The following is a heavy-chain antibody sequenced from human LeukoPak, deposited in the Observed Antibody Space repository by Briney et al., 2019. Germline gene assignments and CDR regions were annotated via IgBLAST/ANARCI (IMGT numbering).Heavy chain of an antibody. CDR2: INPNSGGT. J-gene: IGHJ5*02. CDR3: ARDDVLTGPHSGGGTSEEFDP. Sequence: VASVKVSCKASGYTFFAYYMHWVRQAPGQGLEWMGWINPNSGGTNYAQKFQGRVTMTRDTSINTAYMELSRLRSDDTAVYYCARDDVLTGPHSGGGTSEEFDPWGQGTLVTVSS. D-gene: IGHD3-9*01. V-gene: IGHV1-2*02. CDR1: GYTFFAYY.